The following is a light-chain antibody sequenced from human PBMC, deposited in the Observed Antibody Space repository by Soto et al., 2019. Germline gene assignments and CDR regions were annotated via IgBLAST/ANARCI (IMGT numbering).Light chain of an antibody. CDR1: QSVSSY. CDR2: DVS. Sequence: EIVLTQSPATLSLSPGERATLSCRASQSVSSYLAWYQQKPGQAPRLLIYDVSNRATGIPARFSGSGSGTDFTLTISSLEPEDYAVYYCQQRSNWPGLTFGGGTEVEIK. CDR3: QQRSNWPGLT. J-gene: IGKJ4*01. V-gene: IGKV3-11*01.